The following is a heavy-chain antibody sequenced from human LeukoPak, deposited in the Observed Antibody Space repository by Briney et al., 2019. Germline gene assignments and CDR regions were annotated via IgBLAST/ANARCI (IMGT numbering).Heavy chain of an antibody. J-gene: IGHJ6*03. V-gene: IGHV3-48*04. D-gene: IGHD3-16*01. CDR3: ARGPSVVWGYYYMDV. CDR1: GFTFSSYS. CDR2: ISSSSSTI. Sequence: TGGSLRLSCAASGFTFSSYSMNWVRQAPGKGLEWVSYISSSSSTIYYADSVKGRFTISRDNAKNSLYLQMNSLRAEDTAVYYCARGPSVVWGYYYMDVWGKGTTVTVSS.